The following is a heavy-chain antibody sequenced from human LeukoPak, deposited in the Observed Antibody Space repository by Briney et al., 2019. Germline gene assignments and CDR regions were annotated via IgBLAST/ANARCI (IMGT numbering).Heavy chain of an antibody. CDR2: IHYRGNT. V-gene: IGHV4-39*07. J-gene: IGHJ6*03. CDR3: ARVRCSGGSCPYYYYYYYMDV. D-gene: IGHD2-15*01. Sequence: SESLSLTCTVSGGSISSSSYYWAWIRQPPGKGLGWNGSIHYRGNTYYNPPLQSRVTLSIDPSKNQFSLKLRFVTAADTAVYYCARVRCSGGSCPYYYYYYYMDVWGKGTTVTVSS. CDR1: GGSISSSSYY.